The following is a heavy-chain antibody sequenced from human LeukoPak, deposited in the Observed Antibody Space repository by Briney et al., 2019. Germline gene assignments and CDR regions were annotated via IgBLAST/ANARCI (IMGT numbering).Heavy chain of an antibody. CDR2: MYYSGST. V-gene: IGHV4-39*01. CDR1: CGSISSSRYY. Sequence: PSETLSLTCTVSCGSISSSRYYWGWIRQPPGKGLEWIGGMYYSGSTYYNPSLKSRVTISVDTSKNQVSLKLSSVTAADTAVYHCARTRKNMIVAVIRPGYYFDYWGQGTLVTVSS. CDR3: ARTRKNMIVAVIRPGYYFDY. D-gene: IGHD3-22*01. J-gene: IGHJ4*02.